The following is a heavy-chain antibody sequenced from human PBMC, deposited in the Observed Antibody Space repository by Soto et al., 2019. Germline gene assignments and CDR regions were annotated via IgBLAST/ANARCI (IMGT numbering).Heavy chain of an antibody. CDR3: ARGPRYRGSRYFDS. Sequence: SETLSLTCAVYGGSFSGDYWSWLRQPPGKGLEWIGEINHSGRTNYNPSLKSRVTISVDTSKNQFSLKLTSVTAADTAVYYCARGPRYRGSRYFDSWGQGTLVTVSS. CDR1: GGSFSGDY. V-gene: IGHV4-34*01. J-gene: IGHJ4*02. CDR2: INHSGRT. D-gene: IGHD5-12*01.